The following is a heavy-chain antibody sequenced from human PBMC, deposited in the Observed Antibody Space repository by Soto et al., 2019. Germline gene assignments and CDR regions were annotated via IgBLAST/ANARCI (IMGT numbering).Heavy chain of an antibody. CDR3: ARGSGGYYLDY. J-gene: IGHJ4*02. D-gene: IGHD2-15*01. Sequence: QVQLQESGPGLVKPSETLSLTCTVSGGSISSYYWSWIRQPPGKGLEWIGYIYYSGSTNYNPSLKSRVTISVDTSKNQFSLKLSSVTAADTAVYYCARGSGGYYLDYWGQGTLVTVSS. CDR2: IYYSGST. V-gene: IGHV4-59*01. CDR1: GGSISSYY.